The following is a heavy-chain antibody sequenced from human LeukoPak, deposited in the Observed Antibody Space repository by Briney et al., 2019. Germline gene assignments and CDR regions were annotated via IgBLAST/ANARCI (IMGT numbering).Heavy chain of an antibody. J-gene: IGHJ5*02. D-gene: IGHD3-10*01. Sequence: ASVKVSCKASGYTFTSYYMHWVRQALGQGLEWMGIINPSGGSTSYAQKFQGRVTMTRDTSTSTVYVELSSLRSEDTAVYYCARAGKEYNWFDPWGQGTLVTVSS. CDR3: ARAGKEYNWFDP. CDR1: GYTFTSYY. V-gene: IGHV1-46*01. CDR2: INPSGGST.